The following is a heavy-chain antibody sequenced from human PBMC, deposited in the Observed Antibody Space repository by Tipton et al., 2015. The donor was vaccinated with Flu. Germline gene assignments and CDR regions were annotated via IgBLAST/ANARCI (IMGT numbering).Heavy chain of an antibody. CDR2: IYSSGST. J-gene: IGHJ1*01. V-gene: IGHV4-39*07. CDR1: GASISGRSYY. CDR3: AREKDSSGSEYFQH. D-gene: IGHD6-19*01. Sequence: LRLSCTVSGASISGRSYYWGWIRQPPGKGLEWIGCIYSSGSTYYNPSLKSRVTISLDTSKNQFSLKLSSVTAADTAVYYCAREKDSSGSEYFQHWGQGTLVTVSS.